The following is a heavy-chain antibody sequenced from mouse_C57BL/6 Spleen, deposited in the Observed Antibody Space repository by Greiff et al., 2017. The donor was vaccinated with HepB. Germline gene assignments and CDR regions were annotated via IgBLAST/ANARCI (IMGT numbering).Heavy chain of an antibody. Sequence: EVQWVESGGGLVKPGGSLKLSCAASGFTFSDYGMHWVRQAPEKGLEWVAYISSGSSTIYYADTVKGRFTISRANAKNTLFLQMTSLRSEDTAMYYCARARRAYMDYWGQGTSVTVSS. CDR1: GFTFSDYG. D-gene: IGHD3-3*01. CDR2: ISSGSSTI. CDR3: ARARRAYMDY. V-gene: IGHV5-17*01. J-gene: IGHJ4*01.